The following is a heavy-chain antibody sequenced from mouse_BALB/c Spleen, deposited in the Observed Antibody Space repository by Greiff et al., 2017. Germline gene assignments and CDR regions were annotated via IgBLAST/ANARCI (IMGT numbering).Heavy chain of an antibody. J-gene: IGHJ4*01. V-gene: IGHV5-6*01. CDR1: GFTFSSYG. CDR2: ISSGGSYT. Sequence: EVMLVESGGDLVKPGGSLKLSCAASGFTFSSYGMSWVRQTPDKRLEWVATISSGGSYTYYPDSVKGRFTISRDNAKNTLYLQMSSLKSEDTAMYYCARQQITTVDAMDYWGQGTSVTVSS. D-gene: IGHD1-1*01. CDR3: ARQQITTVDAMDY.